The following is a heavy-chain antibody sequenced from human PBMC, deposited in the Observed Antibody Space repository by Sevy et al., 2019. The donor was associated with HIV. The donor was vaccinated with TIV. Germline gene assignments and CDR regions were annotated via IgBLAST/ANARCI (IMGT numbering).Heavy chain of an antibody. CDR2: IKQDGSEK. CDR1: GFTFSSYW. V-gene: IGHV3-7*01. Sequence: GGSLRLSCAASGFTFSSYWMTWVRQIPGKGLECVANIKQDGSEKDYFLDSVKGRFTIARDNAQSSLYLQMNSLKAEDTDVYYCGRCRYDSVWGSWSLDYWGQGTLVTVSS. D-gene: IGHD3-16*01. CDR3: GRCRYDSVWGSWSLDY. J-gene: IGHJ4*02.